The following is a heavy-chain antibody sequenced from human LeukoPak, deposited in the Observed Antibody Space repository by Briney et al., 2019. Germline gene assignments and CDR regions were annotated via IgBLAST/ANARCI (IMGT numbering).Heavy chain of an antibody. V-gene: IGHV3-23*01. D-gene: IGHD1-26*01. Sequence: GGSLRLSCAASGFTFSSYAMSWVRQAPGKGLEWVSAISGSGGSTYYADSVKGRFTISRYNSRNTLYLQMNSLRAEDTAVYYFAKRPTELELIFDFWGQGTLVTVSS. CDR3: AKRPTELELIFDF. CDR2: ISGSGGST. CDR1: GFTFSSYA. J-gene: IGHJ4*02.